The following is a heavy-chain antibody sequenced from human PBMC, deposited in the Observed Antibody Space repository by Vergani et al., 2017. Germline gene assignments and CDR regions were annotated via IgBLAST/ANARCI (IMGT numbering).Heavy chain of an antibody. Sequence: EVQLVESGGGLVQPGGSLRLSCAASGLTVSSNYMSWVRQAPGKGLGWVSVIYSGCSTYYTYSVKGRFTISRDNSKNTLYLQMNSLRAEDTAVYYCARGRLDVWGKGTTVTVSS. V-gene: IGHV3-66*02. CDR2: IYSGCST. D-gene: IGHD1-26*01. CDR1: GLTVSSNY. CDR3: ARGRLDV. J-gene: IGHJ6*04.